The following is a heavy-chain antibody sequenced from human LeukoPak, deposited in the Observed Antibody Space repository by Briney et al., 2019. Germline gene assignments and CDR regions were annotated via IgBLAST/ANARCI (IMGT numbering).Heavy chain of an antibody. J-gene: IGHJ5*02. CDR2: IYYSGST. V-gene: IGHV4-59*01. Sequence: SETLSLTCTVSGGSISSYYWSWIRQPPGKGLEWIGYIYYSGSTNYNPSLKSRVTISVDTSKNQFSLKLSSLTAADTAVYYCARAQDWFDPWGQGTLVTVSS. CDR3: ARAQDWFDP. CDR1: GGSISSYY.